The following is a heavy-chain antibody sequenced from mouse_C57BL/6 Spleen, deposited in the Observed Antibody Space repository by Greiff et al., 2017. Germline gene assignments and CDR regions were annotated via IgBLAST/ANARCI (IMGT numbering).Heavy chain of an antibody. CDR3: VRHGYYGYDGKYFDV. Sequence: EVKVVESGGGLVQPKGSLKLSCAASGFSFNTYAMNWVRQAPGKGLEWVARIRSKSNNYATYYADSVKDRFTISRDDSESMLYLQMNNLKTEDTAMYYCVRHGYYGYDGKYFDVWGTGTTVTVSS. J-gene: IGHJ1*03. CDR2: IRSKSNNYAT. CDR1: GFSFNTYA. V-gene: IGHV10-1*01. D-gene: IGHD2-2*01.